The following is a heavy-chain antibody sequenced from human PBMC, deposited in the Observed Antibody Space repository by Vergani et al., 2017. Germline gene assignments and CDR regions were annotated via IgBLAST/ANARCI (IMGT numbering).Heavy chain of an antibody. CDR1: GASINSGGYY. D-gene: IGHD6-13*01. Sequence: QVQLQESGPGLVTPSQTLSLTCSVSGASINSGGYYWSWIRQPPGGGLEWIGYFYYSGNTYYNPSFKSRVTISVDTSKNQISLDLNSVTAADTAVYYCARDRGLAGSAYFAFGYWGQGTRATVSS. CDR3: ARDRGLAGSAYFAFGY. J-gene: IGHJ4*02. CDR2: FYYSGNT. V-gene: IGHV4-31*03.